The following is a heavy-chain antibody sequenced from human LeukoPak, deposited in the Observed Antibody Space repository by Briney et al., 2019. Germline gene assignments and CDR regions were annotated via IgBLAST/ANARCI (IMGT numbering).Heavy chain of an antibody. CDR3: ASPGSYYSQDAFDI. J-gene: IGHJ3*02. Sequence: SETLSLTCTVSGGSISSGDHYWSWIRQPPGKGLEWIGYIYYSGSTYYNPSLKSRVTISVDTSKNQFSLKLSSVTAADTAVYYCASPGSYYSQDAFDIWGQGTMVTVSS. CDR1: GGSISSGDHY. CDR2: IYYSGST. V-gene: IGHV4-30-4*08. D-gene: IGHD3-10*01.